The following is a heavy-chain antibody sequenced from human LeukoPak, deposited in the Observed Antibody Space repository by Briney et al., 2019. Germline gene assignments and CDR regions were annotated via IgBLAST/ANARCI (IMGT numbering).Heavy chain of an antibody. D-gene: IGHD5-18*01. CDR1: GLTFSDFW. J-gene: IGHJ4*02. CDR3: ATGHSYGYDY. Sequence: GRSLRLSCAASGLTFSDFWMHWVRQPPGKGLVWVALVKGDGRTTIYADSVKGRFTISRDNAKNTSYLQMNSLRADDSGVYYCATGHSYGYDYWGQGVLVTVSS. CDR2: VKGDGRTT. V-gene: IGHV3-74*01.